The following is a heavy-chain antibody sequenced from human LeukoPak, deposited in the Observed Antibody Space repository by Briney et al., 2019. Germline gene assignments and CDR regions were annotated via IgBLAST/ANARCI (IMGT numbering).Heavy chain of an antibody. D-gene: IGHD5-18*01. CDR1: GGSFSGYY. CDR3: VRIRSALVNY. CDR2: INHTGST. V-gene: IGHV4-34*01. Sequence: PSETLSLTCAVYGGSFSGYYWSWIRQPPGKGLEWIGEINHTGSTNYNPSLKSRVTISVDTSKNQFSLKLSSVTAADTAVYYCVRIRSALVNYWGQGTLVTVSS. J-gene: IGHJ4*02.